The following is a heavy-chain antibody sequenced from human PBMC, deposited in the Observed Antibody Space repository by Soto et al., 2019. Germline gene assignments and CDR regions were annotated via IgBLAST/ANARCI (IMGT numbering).Heavy chain of an antibody. J-gene: IGHJ4*02. CDR1: GFTFSSYG. CDR2: ISYDGSNK. Sequence: QSGGSLRLSCAASGFTFSSYGMHWVRQAPGKGLEWVAVISYDGSNKYYADSVKGRFTISRDNSKNTLYLQMNSLRAEDTAVYYCAKDPTPFWAVAGTGYFDYWGQGTLVTVSS. CDR3: AKDPTPFWAVAGTGYFDY. V-gene: IGHV3-30*18. D-gene: IGHD6-19*01.